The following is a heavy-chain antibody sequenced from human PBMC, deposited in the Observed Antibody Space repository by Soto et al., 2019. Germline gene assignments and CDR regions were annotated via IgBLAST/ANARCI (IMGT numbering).Heavy chain of an antibody. CDR1: GFTFSSYA. CDR3: ARRSSGWYFDY. CDR2: ISGSGGST. Sequence: EVQLLESGGGLVQPGGSLRLSCAASGFTFSSYAMNWVRQAPGKGLEWVSVISGSGGSTYYADSVKGRFTISRDTSKNSLYLQMTSLRAEDTAVYYCARRSSGWYFDYWGQGTLVTVSS. D-gene: IGHD6-19*01. J-gene: IGHJ4*02. V-gene: IGHV3-23*01.